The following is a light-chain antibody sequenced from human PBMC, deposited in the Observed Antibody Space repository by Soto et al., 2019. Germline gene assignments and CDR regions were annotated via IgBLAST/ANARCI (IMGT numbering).Light chain of an antibody. CDR2: AAS. Sequence: DIQMTHAPSSLSASVVDRVSLTCRASQSIEMHLNWYQQKPGKAPKFLIHAASSLQSGVPSRFSGSGSGTDFTLIINSLQPEDFATYYCQKSYSVPINCGKGPRREIK. CDR1: QSIEMH. CDR3: QKSYSVPIN. V-gene: IGKV1-39*01. J-gene: IGKJ5*01.